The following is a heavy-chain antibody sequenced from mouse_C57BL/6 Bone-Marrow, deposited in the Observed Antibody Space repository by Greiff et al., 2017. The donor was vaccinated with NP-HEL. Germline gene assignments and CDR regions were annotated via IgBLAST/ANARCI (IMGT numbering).Heavy chain of an antibody. CDR1: EYEFPSHD. Sequence: EVKLMESGGGLVQPGESLKLSCESNEYEFPSHDMSWVRKTPEKRLELVAAITSDGGSTYYPATMERRFIISRDNTKKTLYLQMSSLRSEDTALYYCARPFYYGYDAGAWFAYWGQGTLVTVSA. CDR2: ITSDGGST. V-gene: IGHV5-2*01. J-gene: IGHJ3*01. CDR3: ARPFYYGYDAGAWFAY. D-gene: IGHD2-2*01.